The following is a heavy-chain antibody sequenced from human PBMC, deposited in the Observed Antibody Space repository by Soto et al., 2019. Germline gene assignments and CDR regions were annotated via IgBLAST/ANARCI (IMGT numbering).Heavy chain of an antibody. CDR2: ISGSGGST. D-gene: IGHD6-19*01. V-gene: IGHV3-23*01. CDR3: AKVLVGSAVVGSGFDX. CDR1: GFTFSSYA. J-gene: IGHJ4*02. Sequence: PWGSLRLSCAASGFTFSSYAMSWVRQAPGKGLEGVGDISGSGGSTYYADSVKGRVTISRYNSNDTLYLQMNSLRAEDTAVYYCAKVLVGSAVVGSGFDXWGQGTLVTVSX.